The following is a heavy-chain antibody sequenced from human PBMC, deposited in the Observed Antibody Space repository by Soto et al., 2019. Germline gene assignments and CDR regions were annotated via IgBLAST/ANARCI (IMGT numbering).Heavy chain of an antibody. CDR3: ARAPRGPDIVLVPAAISYYYYGMDV. CDR1: GYTFTKFG. CDR2: ISTYNGNT. J-gene: IGHJ6*02. D-gene: IGHD2-2*02. Sequence: GASVKVSCKTSGYTFTKFGISWVRQAPGQGLEWMGWISTYNGNTNYAQKFQGSVTMTTDTSTSTAYMELRSLRSDDTAVYYCARAPRGPDIVLVPAAISYYYYGMDVWGQGTTVTVSS. V-gene: IGHV1-18*01.